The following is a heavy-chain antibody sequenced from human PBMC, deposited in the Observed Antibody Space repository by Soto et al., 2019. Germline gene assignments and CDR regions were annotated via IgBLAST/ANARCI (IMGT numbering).Heavy chain of an antibody. CDR3: ARGLATPGTNFQYYYYGMDV. Sequence: PGGSLRLSCAASGFTLSTYDMHWVRQATGKGLEWVAALSYAGDTYYPGSVKGRFTVSREGAKNSLYLQMNSLRSEDTAVYYCARGLATPGTNFQYYYYGMDVWGQGTTVTVSS. J-gene: IGHJ6*02. CDR2: LSYAGDT. D-gene: IGHD5-12*01. CDR1: GFTLSTYD. V-gene: IGHV3-13*01.